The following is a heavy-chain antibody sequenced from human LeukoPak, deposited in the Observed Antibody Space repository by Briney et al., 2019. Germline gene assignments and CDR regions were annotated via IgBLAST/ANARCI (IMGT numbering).Heavy chain of an antibody. CDR2: TYTSGST. V-gene: IGHV4-4*07. D-gene: IGHD2-8*01. CDR3: ANCSGLLGTNHDY. Sequence: PSETLSLTCTVSGGSISSYSWSWIRQPAGKGLEWIGGTYTSGSTNYNPSLKSRVTMSVDTSNNQFSLKLSSVTAAHTPVYSCANCSGLLGTNHDYWGQGTLVTVST. CDR1: GGSISSYS. J-gene: IGHJ4*02.